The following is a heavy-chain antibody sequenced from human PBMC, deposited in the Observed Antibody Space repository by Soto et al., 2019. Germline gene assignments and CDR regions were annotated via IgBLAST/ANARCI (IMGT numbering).Heavy chain of an antibody. D-gene: IGHD2-15*01. J-gene: IGHJ4*02. CDR3: ARRGYCSGGSCFWRKYYFDY. CDR2: IYSGGNT. CDR1: GFTVSSNY. Sequence: ESGGGLVQPGGSLRLSCAASGFTVSSNYMSWVRQAPGKGLEWVSVIYSGGNTYYADSVKGRFTISRDNSKNTLYLQMNSLRAEDTAVYYCARRGYCSGGSCFWRKYYFDYWGQGTLVTVSS. V-gene: IGHV3-66*04.